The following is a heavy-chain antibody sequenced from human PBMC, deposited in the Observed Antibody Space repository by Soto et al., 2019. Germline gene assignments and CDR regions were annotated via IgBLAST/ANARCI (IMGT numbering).Heavy chain of an antibody. CDR1: GFTFISYA. J-gene: IGHJ6*02. Sequence: PGGSLRLSCAASGFTFISYAIIWGGHSPGKGLEWVSAISGSGGSTYYADSVKGRFTISRDNSKNTLYLQMNSLRAEDTAVYYCEGYDSSGYYLGMNYYYYGMDVWGQGTTVTVSS. CDR2: ISGSGGST. CDR3: EGYDSSGYYLGMNYYYYGMDV. V-gene: IGHV3-23*01. D-gene: IGHD3-22*01.